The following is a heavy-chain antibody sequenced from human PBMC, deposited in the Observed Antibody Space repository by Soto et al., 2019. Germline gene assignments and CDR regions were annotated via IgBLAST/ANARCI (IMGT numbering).Heavy chain of an antibody. Sequence: QVQLQESGPGLVKPSQTLSLTCTVSGVSISRGTYYWTWIRQHPGKGLEWIGYIYYTGSTDSNPSLKSRVSISVDTSKNQFSLKLNSVTAADTAVYYCVGGTSAYYYTLDYWGQGTLVTVSS. CDR3: VGGTSAYYYTLDY. CDR2: IYYTGST. D-gene: IGHD3-22*01. CDR1: GVSISRGTYY. V-gene: IGHV4-31*03. J-gene: IGHJ4*02.